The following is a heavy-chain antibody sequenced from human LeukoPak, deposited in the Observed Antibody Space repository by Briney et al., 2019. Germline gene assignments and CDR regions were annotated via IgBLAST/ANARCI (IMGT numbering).Heavy chain of an antibody. J-gene: IGHJ5*02. Sequence: GGSLRLSCAASGFTFSSYSMNWVRQAPGKGLEWVSYISSSSSTIYYADSVKGRFTISRDNAKNSLYLQMNSLRAEDTAVYYCARTGYCSSTSCFEDPWGQGTLVTVSS. D-gene: IGHD2-2*01. V-gene: IGHV3-48*04. CDR2: ISSSSSTI. CDR1: GFTFSSYS. CDR3: ARTGYCSSTSCFEDP.